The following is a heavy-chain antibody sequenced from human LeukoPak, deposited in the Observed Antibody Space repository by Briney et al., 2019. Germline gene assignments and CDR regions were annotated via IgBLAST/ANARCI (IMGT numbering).Heavy chain of an antibody. CDR2: IIPIFGTA. D-gene: IGHD1-7*01. CDR3: ARVQNQELQGGFDY. V-gene: IGHV1-69*01. J-gene: IGHJ4*02. Sequence: GASVKVSCKASGGTFSSYAISWVRQAPGQGLEWMGGIIPIFGTANYAQKFQGRVTITADESTSTAYMELSSLRSEDTAVYYCARVQNQELQGGFDYWGQGTLVTVSS. CDR1: GGTFSSYA.